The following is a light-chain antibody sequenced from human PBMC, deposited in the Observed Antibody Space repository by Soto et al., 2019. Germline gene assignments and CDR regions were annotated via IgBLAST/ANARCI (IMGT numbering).Light chain of an antibody. CDR1: QSLSTN. Sequence: TQSPASLYMSVGERAAISCRASQSLSTNLPWYQHKPGQAPSLLISGASTRPTGLPARFSGSGSGTDFTLTISSLQSEDFAVYYCQQYYVWPRTFGQGTKVDIK. V-gene: IGKV3-15*01. CDR2: GAS. J-gene: IGKJ1*01. CDR3: QQYYVWPRT.